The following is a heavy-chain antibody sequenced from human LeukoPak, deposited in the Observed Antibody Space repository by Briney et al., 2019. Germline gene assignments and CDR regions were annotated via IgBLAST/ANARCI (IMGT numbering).Heavy chain of an antibody. V-gene: IGHV3-21*01. CDR1: GFTFSSYS. J-gene: IGHJ6*02. CDR3: ARQDYDILTGYHMSGDYYGMDV. CDR2: ISSSSSYI. D-gene: IGHD3-9*01. Sequence: PGGSLRLSCAASGFTFSSYSMNWVRQAPGKGLEWVSSISSSSSYIYYADSVKGRFTISRDNAKNSPYLQMNSLRAEDTAVYYCARQDYDILTGYHMSGDYYGMDVWGQGTTVTISS.